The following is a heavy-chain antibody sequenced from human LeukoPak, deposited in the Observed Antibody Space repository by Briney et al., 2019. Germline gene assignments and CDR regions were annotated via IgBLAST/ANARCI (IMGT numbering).Heavy chain of an antibody. D-gene: IGHD1-7*01. Sequence: SETLSLTCTVSGGSISTYYWGWIRQPPGKGLEWIGSIYYSGSTYYNPSLKSRVTISADTSKNQFSLKLSSVTAADTALYYCARNTFNWNSFDIWGQRTMVTVSS. V-gene: IGHV4-39*01. CDR1: GGSISTYY. CDR3: ARNTFNWNSFDI. J-gene: IGHJ3*02. CDR2: IYYSGST.